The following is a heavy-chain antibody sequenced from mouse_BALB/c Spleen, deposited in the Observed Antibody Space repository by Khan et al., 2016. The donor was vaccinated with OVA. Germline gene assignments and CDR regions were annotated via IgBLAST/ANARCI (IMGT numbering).Heavy chain of an antibody. CDR3: TRDRNYYGRSFYFDY. V-gene: IGHV5-6-4*01. CDR1: GFAFSSYS. Sequence: EVELVESGGGLVKPGGSLKLSCAASGFAFSSYSMSWVRQTPEKRLEWVATITSGGSYTYYPDSEKGRCTIPRDNAKNTLYLQISSLKTEDTAMYYGTRDRNYYGRSFYFDYWGQGTTLTVSS. CDR2: ITSGGSYT. D-gene: IGHD1-1*01. J-gene: IGHJ2*01.